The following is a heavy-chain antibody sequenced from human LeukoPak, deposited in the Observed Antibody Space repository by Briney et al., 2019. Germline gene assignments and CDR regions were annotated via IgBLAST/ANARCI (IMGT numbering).Heavy chain of an antibody. Sequence: GGSLRLSCAASGFTFSSYAMSWVRQAPGKGLEWVSSISSSSSYIYYADSVKGRFTISRDNAKNSLYLQMNSLRAEDTAVYYCAREPLGFFDYWGQGTLVTVSS. D-gene: IGHD7-27*01. J-gene: IGHJ4*02. V-gene: IGHV3-21*01. CDR1: GFTFSSYA. CDR2: ISSSSSYI. CDR3: AREPLGFFDY.